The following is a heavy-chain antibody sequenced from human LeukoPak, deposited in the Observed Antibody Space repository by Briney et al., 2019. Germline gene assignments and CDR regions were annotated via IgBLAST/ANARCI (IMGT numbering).Heavy chain of an antibody. D-gene: IGHD3-22*01. CDR3: ARNEYYDSSGYDYYYYYMDV. V-gene: IGHV3-48*01. Sequence: PGGSLRLSCAASGFTFSSYSMNWVRQAPGKGLEWVSYISSSSSTIYYADSVKGRFTISRDNAKNSLYLQMNSLRAEDTAVYYCARNEYYDSSGYDYYYYYMDVWGKGTTVTISS. J-gene: IGHJ6*03. CDR1: GFTFSSYS. CDR2: ISSSSSTI.